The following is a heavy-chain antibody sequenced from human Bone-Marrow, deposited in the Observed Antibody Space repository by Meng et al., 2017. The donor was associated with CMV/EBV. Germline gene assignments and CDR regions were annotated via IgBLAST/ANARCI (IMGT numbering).Heavy chain of an antibody. J-gene: IGHJ4*02. V-gene: IGHV3-53*01. Sequence: EVQVVGSGACLFPPGGSLSCFSAASGFTVSNNHMQWLRQAPGKGLDWVSLINSEGTTNYADSVKGRFTISRDNSKNTLYLQMNSLRAEDTVVYYCASDGNYHGVWGQGTLVTVSS. CDR2: INSEGTT. D-gene: IGHD1-7*01. CDR3: ASDGNYHGV. CDR1: GFTVSNNH.